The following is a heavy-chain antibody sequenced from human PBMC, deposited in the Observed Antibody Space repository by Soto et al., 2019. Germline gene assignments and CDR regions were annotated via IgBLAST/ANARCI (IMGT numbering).Heavy chain of an antibody. V-gene: IGHV2-5*02. CDR1: GFSFSSIGEG. D-gene: IGHD2-21*02. CDR3: VQSRCGGDCLQSYSSHSYYGLDV. CDR2: IYWDDDK. J-gene: IGHJ6*02. Sequence: SGPTLVNPTQTLTLTCTFPGFSFSSIGEGVGWIRQPPRKALEWLALIYWDDDKRYSPSLKSRLTITKDTSKNQVVLTMTNMDPVDTATYYCVQSRCGGDCLQSYSSHSYYGLDVWGQGTTVTVSS.